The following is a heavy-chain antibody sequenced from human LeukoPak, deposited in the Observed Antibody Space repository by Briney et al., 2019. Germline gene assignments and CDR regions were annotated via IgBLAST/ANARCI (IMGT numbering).Heavy chain of an antibody. CDR3: ARESYDSSGYYFRYYFDY. Sequence: ASVKVSCKASGYTFTGYYMHWVRQAPGQGLEWMGRINLNSGGTNYAQKFQGRVTMTRDTSISTAYMELSRLRSDDTAVYYCARESYDSSGYYFRYYFDYWGQGTLVTVSS. CDR2: INLNSGGT. V-gene: IGHV1-2*06. CDR1: GYTFTGYY. D-gene: IGHD3-22*01. J-gene: IGHJ4*02.